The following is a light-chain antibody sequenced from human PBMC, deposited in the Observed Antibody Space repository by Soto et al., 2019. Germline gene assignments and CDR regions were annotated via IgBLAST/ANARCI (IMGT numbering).Light chain of an antibody. CDR1: SSDIGGYSY. Sequence: QSVLTQPASVSGSPGQSITISCTGTSSDIGGYSYVSWYQQLPGKVPKLIIYDVSNRPSGVSDRFSGSKSGNAASLTISGLQAEDEADYYCSSYTSTSTLYVFGTGTKVTVL. J-gene: IGLJ1*01. CDR2: DVS. V-gene: IGLV2-14*03. CDR3: SSYTSTSTLYV.